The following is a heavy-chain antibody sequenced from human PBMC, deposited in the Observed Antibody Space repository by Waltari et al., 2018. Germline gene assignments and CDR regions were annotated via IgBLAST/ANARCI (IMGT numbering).Heavy chain of an antibody. CDR3: ARGDYYDSSGYYYDYFDY. CDR2: IIPIFGTA. D-gene: IGHD3-22*01. Sequence: QVQLVQSGAEVKKPGSSVKVSCKASGGTFSSYAISWVRQAPGQGLEWMGGIIPIFGTANYAQKFQGRVTITADESTSTAYMGLSSLRSEDTAVYYCARGDYYDSSGYYYDYFDYWGQGTLVTVSS. J-gene: IGHJ4*02. V-gene: IGHV1-69*12. CDR1: GGTFSSYA.